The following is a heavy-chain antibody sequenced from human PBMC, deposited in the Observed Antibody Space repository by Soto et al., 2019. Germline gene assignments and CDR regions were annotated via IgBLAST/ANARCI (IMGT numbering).Heavy chain of an antibody. V-gene: IGHV3-33*01. J-gene: IGHJ3*02. D-gene: IGHD7-27*01. Sequence: QVQLVESGGGVVQPGRSLRLSCAASGFTFSSCGMHWVRQAPGKGLEWVALIWYDGSNKYYADSVKGRFTISRDNSKNTLFLQMNSLRGEDTALYYCARGRDQLGDYNGPAMPFDIWGQGTMVTVSS. CDR3: ARGRDQLGDYNGPAMPFDI. CDR2: IWYDGSNK. CDR1: GFTFSSCG.